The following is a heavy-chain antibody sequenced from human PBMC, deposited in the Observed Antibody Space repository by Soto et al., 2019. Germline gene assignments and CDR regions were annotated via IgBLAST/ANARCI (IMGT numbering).Heavy chain of an antibody. V-gene: IGHV3-21*01. CDR1: GFTFSSYS. CDR2: ISSSSSYI. CDR3: ARDPNSSSWYPDKLGLNWFDP. J-gene: IGHJ5*02. D-gene: IGHD6-13*01. Sequence: GGSLRLSCAASGFTFSSYSMNWVRQAPGKGLEWVSSISSSSSYIYYADSVKGRFTISRDNAKNSLYLQMNSLRAEDTALYYCARDPNSSSWYPDKLGLNWFDPWGQGTLVTVSS.